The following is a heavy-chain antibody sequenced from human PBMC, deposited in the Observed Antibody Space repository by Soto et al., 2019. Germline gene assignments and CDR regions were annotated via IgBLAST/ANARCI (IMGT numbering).Heavy chain of an antibody. CDR2: IFHSGST. V-gene: IGHV4-4*02. J-gene: IGHJ4*02. Sequence: PSETLSLTCAVSGASIRSNNRWSWVRQPPGKGLEWIGEIFHSGSTNYNPSLKTRLTISVDKSKNQFSLKLSSVTAADTAVYYCARVYRRSYSASWGRGTLVTVSS. CDR3: ARVYRRSYSAS. D-gene: IGHD3-16*02. CDR1: GASIRSNNR.